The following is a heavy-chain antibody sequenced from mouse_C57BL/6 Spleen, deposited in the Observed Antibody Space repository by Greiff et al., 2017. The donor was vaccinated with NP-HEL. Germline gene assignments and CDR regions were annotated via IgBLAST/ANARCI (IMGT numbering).Heavy chain of an antibody. J-gene: IGHJ1*03. CDR1: CVTVRLSA. Sequence: DVQLQESGEGLVKPGGSLKLSCAASCVTVRLSARAWVRPPPSTRLDWVAYISSGGDYIYYADTVKGRFTISRDNARNTLYLQMSSLKSEDTAMYYCTREYYSSFDVWGTGTTVTVSS. CDR3: TREYYSSFDV. D-gene: IGHD1-1*01. V-gene: IGHV5-9-1*02. CDR2: ISSGGDYI.